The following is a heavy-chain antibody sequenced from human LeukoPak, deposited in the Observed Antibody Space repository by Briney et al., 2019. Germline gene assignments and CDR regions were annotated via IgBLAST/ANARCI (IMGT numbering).Heavy chain of an antibody. D-gene: IGHD6-19*01. J-gene: IGHJ5*02. CDR2: IYSNGWT. CDR3: ARGSGWNSFDP. Sequence: SETLSLTCTVSGGSISTGLYYWTWIRQPAGKGLEWIGRIYSNGWTDYNPPLKSRVSISIDTSRNHLSLKMSPATAADTALYYCARGSGWNSFDPWGQGTLVTVSS. V-gene: IGHV4-61*02. CDR1: GGSISTGLYY.